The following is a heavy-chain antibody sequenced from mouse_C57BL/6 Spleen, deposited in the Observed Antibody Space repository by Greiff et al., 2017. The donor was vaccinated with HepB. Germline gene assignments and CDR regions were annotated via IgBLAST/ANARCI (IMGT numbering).Heavy chain of an antibody. D-gene: IGHD2-3*01. J-gene: IGHJ3*01. Sequence: VQLKESGPELVKPGASVKISCKASGYTFTDYYMNWVKQSHGKSLEWIGDINPNNGGTSYNQKFKGKATLTVDKSSSTAYMELRSLTSEDSAVYYCARWVYDGYYAYWGQGTLVTVSA. CDR1: GYTFTDYY. V-gene: IGHV1-26*01. CDR2: INPNNGGT. CDR3: ARWVYDGYYAY.